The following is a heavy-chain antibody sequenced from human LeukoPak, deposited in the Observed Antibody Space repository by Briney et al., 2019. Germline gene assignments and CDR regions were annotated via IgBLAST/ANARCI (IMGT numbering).Heavy chain of an antibody. Sequence: PGGSLRLSCAASGFTFDVYGMSWVRQAPGKGLEWVSGINWRGGRTGHADSLKGRFTIPRDNAKNTLYLQMNSLRDEDTALYYCARDLTTSDNWGQGTKVSVCS. J-gene: IGHJ4*02. D-gene: IGHD1/OR15-1a*01. CDR1: GFTFDVYG. V-gene: IGHV3-20*04. CDR3: ARDLTTSDN. CDR2: INWRGGRT.